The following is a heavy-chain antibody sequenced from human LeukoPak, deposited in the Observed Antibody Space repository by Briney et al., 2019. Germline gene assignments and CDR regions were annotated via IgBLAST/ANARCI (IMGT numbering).Heavy chain of an antibody. CDR2: INDSVST. J-gene: IGHJ5*02. Sequence: SETLSLTSAHYRGSLTGSYSRTIPPPPREGLERMGEINDSVSTSYNPSLKSRGTISLDMSKNQISLKLNSVTAADTAIFYCARHFSLSGRPSAAFDPWGQGTLVTVSS. V-gene: IGHV4-34*01. CDR3: ARHFSLSGRPSAAFDP. CDR1: RGSLTGSY. D-gene: IGHD3-10*01.